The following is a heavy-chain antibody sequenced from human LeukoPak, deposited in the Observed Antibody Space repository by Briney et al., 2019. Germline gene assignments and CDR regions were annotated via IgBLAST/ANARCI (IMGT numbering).Heavy chain of an antibody. D-gene: IGHD5-18*01. V-gene: IGHV3-21*01. CDR1: GFTFSSYS. CDR3: ARDRDTALVHDAFDI. Sequence: GGSLRLSCAASGFTFSSYSMNWVRQAPGKGLEWVSSISSGSGYISCADSVKGRFTISRDNAKDSLYLQMNSLRAEDTAVHYCARDRDTALVHDAFDIWGQGTMVTVSS. J-gene: IGHJ3*02. CDR2: ISSGSGYI.